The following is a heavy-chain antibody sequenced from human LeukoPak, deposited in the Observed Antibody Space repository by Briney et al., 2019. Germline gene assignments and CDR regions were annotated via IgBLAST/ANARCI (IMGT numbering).Heavy chain of an antibody. J-gene: IGHJ6*03. CDR1: GFTFSSYW. CDR2: INSNGSTT. D-gene: IGHD3-10*01. Sequence: GGSLRLSCAASGFTFSSYWFHWVRQAPGQGLVWVSRINSNGSTTSYADSVKGRFTISRDNAKNTLYLQMNSLRAEDTAVYYCARDHRGSGSRYYYYYMDVWGKGTTVTISS. CDR3: ARDHRGSGSRYYYYYMDV. V-gene: IGHV3-74*01.